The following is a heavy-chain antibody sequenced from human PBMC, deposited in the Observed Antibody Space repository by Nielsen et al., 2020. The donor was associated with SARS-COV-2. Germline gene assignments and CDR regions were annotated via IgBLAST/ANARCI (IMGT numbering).Heavy chain of an antibody. CDR1: DVTFRSHD. Sequence: GGSLRLSCAASDVTFRSHDMQWVRQAPGKGLECVARIWYDGSNTHYGDSVRGRSTISRDNSRNTVYLQMNGLRGDDTAVYYCAREMYSSGWDWGQGTQVTISS. CDR2: IWYDGSNT. J-gene: IGHJ4*02. CDR3: AREMYSSGWD. D-gene: IGHD6-19*01. V-gene: IGHV3-33*01.